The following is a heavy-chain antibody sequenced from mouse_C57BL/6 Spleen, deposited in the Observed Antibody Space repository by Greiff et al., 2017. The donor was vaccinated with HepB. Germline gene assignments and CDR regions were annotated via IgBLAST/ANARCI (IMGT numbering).Heavy chain of an antibody. V-gene: IGHV1-78*01. Sequence: VQLQQSDAELVKPGASVKISCKVSGYTFTDHTIHWMKQRPEQGLEWIGYIYPRDGSTKYNEKFKGKAKLTADKYSSTADMQLNSLTSEDSAVFFCARTGYYVFFDYWGQGTTLTVSS. J-gene: IGHJ2*01. D-gene: IGHD1-1*01. CDR2: IYPRDGST. CDR1: GYTFTDHT. CDR3: ARTGYYVFFDY.